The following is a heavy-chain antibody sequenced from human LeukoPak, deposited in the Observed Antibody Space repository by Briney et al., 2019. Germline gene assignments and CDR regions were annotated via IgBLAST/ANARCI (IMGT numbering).Heavy chain of an antibody. CDR3: ARETVYYYDSSGYYPPGLDY. Sequence: ASVKVSCKASRYTFTGYYMHRVRQAPGQGLEWMGWINPNSGGTNYAQKFQGRVTMTRDTSISTAYMELSRLRSDDTAVYYCARETVYYYDSSGYYPPGLDYWGQGTLVTVSS. V-gene: IGHV1-2*02. J-gene: IGHJ4*02. CDR1: RYTFTGYY. D-gene: IGHD3-22*01. CDR2: INPNSGGT.